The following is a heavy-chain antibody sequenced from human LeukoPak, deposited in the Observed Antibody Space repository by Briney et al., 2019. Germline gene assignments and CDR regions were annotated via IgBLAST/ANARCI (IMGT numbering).Heavy chain of an antibody. CDR3: ARDISGRSMKFDY. CDR1: GFTFSSYN. Sequence: GGSLRLSCAASGFTFSSYNMNWVRQAPGKGLEWVSYITSSSSTIYYADSVKGRFTISRDNAKNSLYLQMNSLRDEDTAVYYCARDISGRSMKFDYWGQGTLVTVSS. CDR2: ITSSSSTI. V-gene: IGHV3-48*02. J-gene: IGHJ4*02. D-gene: IGHD3-10*01.